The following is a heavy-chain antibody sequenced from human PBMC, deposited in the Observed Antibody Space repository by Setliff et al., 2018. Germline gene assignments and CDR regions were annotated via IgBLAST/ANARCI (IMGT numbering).Heavy chain of an antibody. CDR1: GFTFSSYS. CDR2: SYDGINQ. D-gene: IGHD3-22*01. Sequence: LSLSCAGSGFTFSSYSMNWVRQAPGKGLEWVSYDGINQYYADSVKGRFTISRDNATNSLYLQMNSLRAEDTAVYYCARGNFYYFDRTGRGPNWFDPWGQGTLVTVSS. CDR3: ARGNFYYFDRTGRGPNWFDP. V-gene: IGHV3-30*14. J-gene: IGHJ5*02.